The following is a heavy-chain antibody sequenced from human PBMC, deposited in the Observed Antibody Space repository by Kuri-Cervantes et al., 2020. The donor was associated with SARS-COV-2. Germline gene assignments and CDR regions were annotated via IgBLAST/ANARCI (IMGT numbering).Heavy chain of an antibody. Sequence: SETLSLTCAVYGGSFSGYYWSWIRQPPGKGLEWIGETNHSGSTNYNPSLKSRVTISVDTSKNKFSLKLSPVTAADTAVYYCASIELDGVAQFEIFDYWGQGTLVTVSS. D-gene: IGHD2-8*02. V-gene: IGHV4-34*01. CDR3: ASIELDGVAQFEIFDY. J-gene: IGHJ4*02. CDR2: TNHSGST. CDR1: GGSFSGYY.